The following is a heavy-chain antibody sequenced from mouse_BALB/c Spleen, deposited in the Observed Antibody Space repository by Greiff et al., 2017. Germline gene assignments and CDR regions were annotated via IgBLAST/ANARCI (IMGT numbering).Heavy chain of an antibody. V-gene: IGHV3-8*02. D-gene: IGHD1-2*01. J-gene: IGHJ2*01. CDR1: GDSITSGY. CDR3: ARFDYGFYYFDY. Sequence: EVHLVESGPSLVKPSQTLSLTCSVTGDSITSGYWNWIRKFPGNKLEYMGYISYSGSTYYNPSLKSRISITRDTSKNQYYLQLNSVTTEDTATYYCARFDYGFYYFDYWGQGTTLTVSS. CDR2: ISYSGST.